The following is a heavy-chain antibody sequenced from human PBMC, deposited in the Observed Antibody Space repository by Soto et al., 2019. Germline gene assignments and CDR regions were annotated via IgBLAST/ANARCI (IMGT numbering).Heavy chain of an antibody. CDR1: GFTFSSYS. V-gene: IGHV3-21*01. CDR3: ARDKKAPEGWLKLGGSGYYGMDV. Sequence: EVQLVESGGGLVKPGGSLRLSCAASGFTFSSYSMNWVRQAPGKGLEWVSSISSSSSYIYYADSVKGRFTISRDNAKNSLYLQMNSLRAEDTAVYYCARDKKAPEGWLKLGGSGYYGMDVWGQGTTVTVSS. D-gene: IGHD5-12*01. J-gene: IGHJ6*02. CDR2: ISSSSSYI.